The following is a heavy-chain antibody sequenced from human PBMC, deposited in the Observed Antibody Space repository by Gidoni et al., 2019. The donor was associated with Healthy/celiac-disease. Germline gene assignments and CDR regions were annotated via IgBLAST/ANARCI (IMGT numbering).Heavy chain of an antibody. J-gene: IGHJ4*02. V-gene: IGHV1-69*04. D-gene: IGHD1-26*01. CDR2: IIPILGIE. CDR1: GGTFSSYA. Sequence: QVQLVQSGAEVKKPGSSVKVSCTASGGTFSSYAISWVRQAPGQGLEWMGRIIPILGIENYAQKFQGRVTITADKSTSTAYMERSSLRSEDTAVYYCARDRSRGSDTYYFDYWGQGTLVTVSS. CDR3: ARDRSRGSDTYYFDY.